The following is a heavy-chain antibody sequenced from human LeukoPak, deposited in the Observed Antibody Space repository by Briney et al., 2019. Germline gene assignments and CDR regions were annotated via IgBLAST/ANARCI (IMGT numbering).Heavy chain of an antibody. D-gene: IGHD5-24*01. CDR1: GFTFSSYA. V-gene: IGHV3-30*04. CDR3: ARDEEEDGWNGGSWDY. Sequence: PGRSLRLSCAASGFTFSSYAMHWVRQAPGKGLEWVAVISYDGSNKYYADSVKGRFTISRDNSKNTLYLQMNSLRAEDTAVYYCARDEEEDGWNGGSWDYWGQGTQVTVSS. CDR2: ISYDGSNK. J-gene: IGHJ4*02.